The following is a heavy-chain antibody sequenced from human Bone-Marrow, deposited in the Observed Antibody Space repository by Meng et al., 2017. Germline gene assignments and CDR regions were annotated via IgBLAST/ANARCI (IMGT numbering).Heavy chain of an antibody. CDR2: ISGSGGST. CDR1: GFTFSSYE. V-gene: IGHV3-23*01. D-gene: IGHD4-17*01. Sequence: GESLKISCAASGFTFSSYEMNWVRQAPGKGLEWVSAISGSGGSTYYADSVKGRFTISRDNSKNTLYLQMNSLRAEDTAVYYCAKENHGDYDRQFDYWGQGNLVTVSS. J-gene: IGHJ4*02. CDR3: AKENHGDYDRQFDY.